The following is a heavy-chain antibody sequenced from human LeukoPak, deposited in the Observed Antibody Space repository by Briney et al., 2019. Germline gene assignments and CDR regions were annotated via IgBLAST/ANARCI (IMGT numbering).Heavy chain of an antibody. Sequence: GGSLRLSCAASGFTFSDHYMDWVRQAPGKGLEWVGRTRNKANSYTTEYAASVKGRFTISRDDSKNSLYLQMNSLKTEDTAVYYCARAPRAVSSVHYYYYYMDVWGKGTTVTVSS. D-gene: IGHD3-16*02. CDR3: ARAPRAVSSVHYYYYYMDV. CDR2: TRNKANSYTT. V-gene: IGHV3-72*01. CDR1: GFTFSDHY. J-gene: IGHJ6*03.